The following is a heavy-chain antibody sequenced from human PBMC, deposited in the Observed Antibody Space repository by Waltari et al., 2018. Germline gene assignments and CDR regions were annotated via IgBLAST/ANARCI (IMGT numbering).Heavy chain of an antibody. J-gene: IGHJ4*02. CDR3: VREYNYFDF. D-gene: IGHD1-20*01. CDR1: GYTFNAYA. CDR2: ISAYNGDT. Sequence: QVQLVQSGAEVKQPGASVKVSCKASGYTFNAYALSWVRQAPGQGLEWMGWISAYNGDTNYAQKFQGRVTMTTDTSTNTAYMELKNLRSDDTAVYYCVREYNYFDFWGQGSLVTVSS. V-gene: IGHV1-18*01.